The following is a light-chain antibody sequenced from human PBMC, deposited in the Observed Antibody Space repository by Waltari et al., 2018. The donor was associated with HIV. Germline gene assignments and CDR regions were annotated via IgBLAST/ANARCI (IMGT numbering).Light chain of an antibody. CDR2: DAS. J-gene: IGKJ3*01. CDR3: QARHSWPPLFT. CDR1: QSVTTY. V-gene: IGKV3-11*01. Sequence: EIVLTQSPATLSLSPGEGATLSCRASQSVTTYLAWFQQNPGKPPRLLIFDASSRATGVPARFSGSGSGTDFSLTISSLEPEDFAIYYCQARHSWPPLFTFGPGTKVEMK.